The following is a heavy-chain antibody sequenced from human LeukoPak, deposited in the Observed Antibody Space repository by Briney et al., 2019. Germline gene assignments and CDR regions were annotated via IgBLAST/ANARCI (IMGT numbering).Heavy chain of an antibody. CDR3: ATDTVTGDSYSYYYMDV. Sequence: GASVKVSCKVSGYTLTELSMHWVRQAPGKGLEWMGGFDPEDGETIYAQKFQGRVTMTEDTSTDTAYMELSSLRSEDTAVYYCATDTVTGDSYSYYYMDVWGKGTTVTVSS. V-gene: IGHV1-24*01. CDR1: GYTLTELS. J-gene: IGHJ6*03. CDR2: FDPEDGET. D-gene: IGHD4-17*01.